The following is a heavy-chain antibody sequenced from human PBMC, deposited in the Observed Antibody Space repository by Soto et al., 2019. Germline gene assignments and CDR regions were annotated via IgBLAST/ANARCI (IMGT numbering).Heavy chain of an antibody. Sequence: PSETLSLTCNVSGESMSNTAYYWGWIRQTPGKGLEWIATIFYTGSAYYNSSLKSRVTISVNASKNQFSLKLLSVAAADTAIYYCASLKSTYSGSYYGGGFFDYWGQGSLVTVSS. CDR3: ASLKSTYSGSYYGGGFFDY. CDR2: IFYTGSA. D-gene: IGHD1-26*01. V-gene: IGHV4-39*01. J-gene: IGHJ4*02. CDR1: GESMSNTAYY.